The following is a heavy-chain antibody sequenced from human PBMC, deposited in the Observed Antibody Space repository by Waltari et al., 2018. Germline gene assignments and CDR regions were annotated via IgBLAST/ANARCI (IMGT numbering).Heavy chain of an antibody. CDR2: VYRGGNT. V-gene: IGHV3-66*02. Sequence: EVQLVESGGGLVQPGGSLRLSCAASGFTVTLNYLNWFRQAPGKGLEWVSVVYRGGNTYYADSVKGRFTISRDDSKNTLYLQMNSLRAEDTAVYYCARAYYYDDSRSEGYWFDPWGRGTLVTISS. CDR3: ARAYYYDDSRSEGYWFDP. D-gene: IGHD3-22*01. CDR1: GFTVTLNY. J-gene: IGHJ5*02.